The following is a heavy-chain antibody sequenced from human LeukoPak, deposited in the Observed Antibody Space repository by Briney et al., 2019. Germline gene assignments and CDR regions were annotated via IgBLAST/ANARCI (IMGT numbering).Heavy chain of an antibody. J-gene: IGHJ6*02. CDR3: ARDWDYYYYYYGMDV. CDR1: GGTLSSYA. D-gene: IGHD1-26*01. Sequence: ASVKVSCKASGGTLSSYAISWVRQAPGQGLEWMGRIIPILGIADYAQKFQGRVTITADKSTSTAYMELSSLRSEDTAVYYCARDWDYYYYYYGMDVWGQGTTVTVSS. V-gene: IGHV1-69*04. CDR2: IIPILGIA.